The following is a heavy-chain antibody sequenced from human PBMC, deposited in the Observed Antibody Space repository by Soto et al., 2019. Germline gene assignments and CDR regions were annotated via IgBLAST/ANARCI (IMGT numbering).Heavy chain of an antibody. Sequence: QVQLVQSGAEVKKPGASVKVSCKASGYTFTSYAMHWVRQAPGQRLEWMGWINAGNGNTKYSQKFQGRVTITRDTSAGTAYMELSSLRSEDTAVYYCARIFQWLRIDYWGQGTLVTVSS. CDR1: GYTFTSYA. CDR3: ARIFQWLRIDY. J-gene: IGHJ4*02. CDR2: INAGNGNT. V-gene: IGHV1-3*01. D-gene: IGHD5-12*01.